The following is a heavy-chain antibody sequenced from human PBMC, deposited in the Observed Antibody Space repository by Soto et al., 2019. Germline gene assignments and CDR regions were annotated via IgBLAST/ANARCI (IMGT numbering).Heavy chain of an antibody. CDR3: ARDEAYYDILTGYYKRGWFDP. Sequence: SETLSLTCTVSGGSISSYYWSWIRQPPGKGLEWIGYIYYSGSTNYNPSLKSRVTISVDTSKNQFSLKLSSVTAADTAVYYCARDEAYYDILTGYYKRGWFDPWGQGTLVTVSS. D-gene: IGHD3-9*01. CDR2: IYYSGST. J-gene: IGHJ5*02. V-gene: IGHV4-59*01. CDR1: GGSISSYY.